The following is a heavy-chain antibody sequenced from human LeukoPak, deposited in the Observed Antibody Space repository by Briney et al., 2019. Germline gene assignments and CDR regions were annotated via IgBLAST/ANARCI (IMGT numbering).Heavy chain of an antibody. CDR1: GFTLSSYA. J-gene: IGHJ6*03. CDR3: ARDPYSGGYGPYYYYYMDV. CDR2: ISVSGNT. Sequence: GGSLRLSCAASGFTLSSYAMSWVRQGPGKGLEWVSAISVSGNTYHADSVKGRFTISRDNAKNSLYLQMNSLRDEDTAVYYCARDPYSGGYGPYYYYYMDVWGKGTTVTISS. V-gene: IGHV3-23*01. D-gene: IGHD1-26*01.